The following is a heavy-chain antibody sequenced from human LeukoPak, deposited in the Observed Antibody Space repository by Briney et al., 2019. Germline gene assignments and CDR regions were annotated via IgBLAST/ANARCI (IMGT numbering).Heavy chain of an antibody. D-gene: IGHD2-2*02. CDR3: ARVPFMEKLYNFDY. CDR1: GYTFTSYG. J-gene: IGHJ4*02. V-gene: IGHV1-18*01. Sequence: ASVKVSCKASGYTFTSYGISWVRQAPGQGLEWMGWISAYNGDTNYAQKLQGRVTMTTDTSTSTAYMELRSLRSDDTAVYYCARVPFMEKLYNFDYWGQGTLVTVSS. CDR2: ISAYNGDT.